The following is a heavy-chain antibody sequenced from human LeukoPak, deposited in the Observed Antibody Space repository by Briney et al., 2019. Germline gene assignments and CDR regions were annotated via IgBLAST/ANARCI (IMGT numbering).Heavy chain of an antibody. CDR1: GFTFSSYS. V-gene: IGHV3-48*01. J-gene: IGHJ4*02. CDR2: ISSSSSTI. D-gene: IGHD5-18*01. Sequence: HAGGSLRLSCAASGFTFSSYSMNWVRQAPGKGLEWVSYISSSSSTIYYADSVKGRFTISRDNAKNTLYLQMNSLRAEDTAVYYCARDTNGYSYGYCFGYWGQGTLVTVSS. CDR3: ARDTNGYSYGYCFGY.